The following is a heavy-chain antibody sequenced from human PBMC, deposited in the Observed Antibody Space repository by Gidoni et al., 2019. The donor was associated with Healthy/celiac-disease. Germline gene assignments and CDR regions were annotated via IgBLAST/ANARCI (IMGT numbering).Heavy chain of an antibody. D-gene: IGHD3-3*01. J-gene: IGHJ3*02. V-gene: IGHV3-30-3*01. Sequence: QVQLVESGGGVVQPARSLALSCAAFGFTFSCYAIHWVRQTPGKGLEWLSVRAYDGSNNYYADSVKGRFTISRDNSKNTLYLQMNSLRAEDTSLYYCAREITYYDFCSGIDAFDIWGQGTMVTVSS. CDR1: GFTFSCYA. CDR3: AREITYYDFCSGIDAFDI. CDR2: RAYDGSNN.